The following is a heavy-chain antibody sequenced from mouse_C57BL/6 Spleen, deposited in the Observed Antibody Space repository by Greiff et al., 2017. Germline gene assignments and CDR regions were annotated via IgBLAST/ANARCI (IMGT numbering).Heavy chain of an antibody. CDR1: GFPFSAYG. CDR3: ASNWGFDY. Sequence: QLVASGGGLVKPGGSLKLSCAASGFPFSAYGMHWVRQAPEKGLEWVAYISSGSSTIFSADTVQGRFPISRDNAKNTLFLQMTSMRSEETAMYYCASNWGFDYWGQGTTLTVSS. D-gene: IGHD4-1*01. J-gene: IGHJ2*01. CDR2: ISSGSSTI. V-gene: IGHV5-17*01.